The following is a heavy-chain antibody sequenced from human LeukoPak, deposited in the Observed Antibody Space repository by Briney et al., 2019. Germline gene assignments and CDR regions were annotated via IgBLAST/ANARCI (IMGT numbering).Heavy chain of an antibody. V-gene: IGHV3-23*01. D-gene: IGHD3-9*01. CDR2: ISGRGDSP. Sequence: GGSLRLSCAASGFSINTYAMNWVRQAPGKGLEWVSTISGRGDSPYYADSVKGRFSISRDNSKNTLYLHMNSLRVEDTAVYFCARDPGYAIYYFDYWGQGNLVTVSS. CDR3: ARDPGYAIYYFDY. CDR1: GFSINTYA. J-gene: IGHJ4*02.